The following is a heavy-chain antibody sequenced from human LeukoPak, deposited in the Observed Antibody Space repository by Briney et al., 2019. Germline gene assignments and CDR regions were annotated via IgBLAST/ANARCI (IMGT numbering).Heavy chain of an antibody. Sequence: GGSLRLSCAASGFTFSSYSMNWVRQAPGKGLEWVSSISSSSSYIYYADSVRGRFTISRDNAKNSLYLQMNSLRAEDTAVYYCARSGFLEWLAFFDYWGQGILVTVSS. D-gene: IGHD3-3*01. J-gene: IGHJ4*02. CDR2: ISSSSSYI. V-gene: IGHV3-21*01. CDR3: ARSGFLEWLAFFDY. CDR1: GFTFSSYS.